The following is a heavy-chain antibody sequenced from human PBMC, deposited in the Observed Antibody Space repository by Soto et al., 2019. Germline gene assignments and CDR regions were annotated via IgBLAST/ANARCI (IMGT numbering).Heavy chain of an antibody. CDR2: IVVGSGNT. CDR1: GFTFTSSA. CDR3: AAAKGLDSSRYYSLAADY. J-gene: IGHJ4*02. D-gene: IGHD6-13*01. V-gene: IGHV1-58*01. Sequence: SVKVSCKASGFTFTSSAVQWVRQARGQRLEWIGWIVVGSGNTNYAQKFQERVTITRDMSTSTAYMELSSLRSEDTAVYYCAAAKGLDSSRYYSLAADYWGQGTLVTVSS.